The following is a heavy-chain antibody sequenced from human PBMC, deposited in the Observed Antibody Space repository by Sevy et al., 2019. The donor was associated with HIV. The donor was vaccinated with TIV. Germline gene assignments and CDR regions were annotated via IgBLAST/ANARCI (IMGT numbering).Heavy chain of an antibody. V-gene: IGHV3-74*01. Sequence: GGSLRLSCAASGFTFSSYWMHWVRQVPGKGLVWVSRIKSDGSSTSYADSVKGRFTISRDNAKNTFYLQRNSLRAEDTAVYYCARDRSGRYRGSDNWFDPWGQGTLVTVSS. CDR2: IKSDGSST. J-gene: IGHJ5*02. D-gene: IGHD1-26*01. CDR1: GFTFSSYW. CDR3: ARDRSGRYRGSDNWFDP.